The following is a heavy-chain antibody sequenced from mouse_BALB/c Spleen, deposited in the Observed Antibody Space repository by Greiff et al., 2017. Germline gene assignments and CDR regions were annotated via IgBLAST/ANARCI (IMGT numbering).Heavy chain of an antibody. Sequence: DVQLVESGGGLVKPGGSLKLSCAASGFTFSSYAMSWVRQSPEKRLEWVAEISSGGSYTYYPDTVTGRFTISRDNAKNTLYLEMSSLRSEDTAMYYCARVMVTTIMDYWGQGTSVTVSS. CDR2: ISSGGSYT. CDR1: GFTFSSYA. D-gene: IGHD2-1*01. J-gene: IGHJ4*01. CDR3: ARVMVTTIMDY. V-gene: IGHV5-9-4*01.